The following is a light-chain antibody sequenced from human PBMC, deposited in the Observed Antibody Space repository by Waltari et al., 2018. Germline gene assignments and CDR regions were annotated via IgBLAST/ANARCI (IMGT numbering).Light chain of an antibody. CDR3: QHHFRLPAT. Sequence: EIMLTQSPVSLSLSPGERATLSCRASQSISRYLAWYQQKPGQAPSLLIYDASNRATGIPPRFSGSGSATDFSLTISGLEPEDSAVYYCQHHFRLPATFGQGTKVEIK. J-gene: IGKJ1*01. CDR1: QSISRY. V-gene: IGKV3-11*01. CDR2: DAS.